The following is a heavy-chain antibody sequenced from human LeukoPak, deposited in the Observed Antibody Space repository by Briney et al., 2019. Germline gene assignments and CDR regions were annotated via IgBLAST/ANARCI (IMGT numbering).Heavy chain of an antibody. CDR3: ARGIADYGDHYYYYTDV. V-gene: IGHV1-69*05. CDR2: IIPIFGTA. J-gene: IGHJ6*03. Sequence: ASVKLSCTASGGTFSSYAISWVRQAPGQGLEWMGRIIPIFGTANYAHTFQGRVTITTDESTSTAYMELSSLRSEDTAVYYCARGIADYGDHYYYYTDVCGKGTTVTVSS. CDR1: GGTFSSYA. D-gene: IGHD4-17*01.